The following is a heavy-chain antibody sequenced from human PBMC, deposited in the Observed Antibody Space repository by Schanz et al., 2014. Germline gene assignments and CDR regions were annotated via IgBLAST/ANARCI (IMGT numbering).Heavy chain of an antibody. Sequence: VRLVESGGGLVQPGGSLRLSCEASGFDFNSYSMNWVRQVPGKGLEWVAVISYDGSNKYYADSVKGRFTISRDNSKNTLYLQMNSLRAEDTSVYFCARAHGNNWYGKGLDYWGQGTQVTVSS. CDR1: GFDFNSYS. J-gene: IGHJ4*02. CDR3: ARAHGNNWYGKGLDY. V-gene: IGHV3-30*03. CDR2: ISYDGSNK. D-gene: IGHD1-1*01.